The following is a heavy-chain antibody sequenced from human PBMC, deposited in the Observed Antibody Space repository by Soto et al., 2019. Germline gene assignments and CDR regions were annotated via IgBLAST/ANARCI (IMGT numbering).Heavy chain of an antibody. CDR3: ARLCSGGSASSDYYYYYGMDV. Sequence: ASVQVSCKASGYTFTGYYMHWVRQAPGQGREWMGWINPNSGGTNYAQKFQGRVTMTRDTSISTAYRELSRLRSDDTAVYYCARLCSGGSASSDYYYYYGMDVWGQRTTVTV. CDR1: GYTFTGYY. J-gene: IGHJ6*02. D-gene: IGHD2-15*01. CDR2: INPNSGGT. V-gene: IGHV1-2*02.